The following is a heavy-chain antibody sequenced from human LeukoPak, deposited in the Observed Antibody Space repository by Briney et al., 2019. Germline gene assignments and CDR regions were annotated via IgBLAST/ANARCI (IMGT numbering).Heavy chain of an antibody. CDR2: IYHSGST. V-gene: IGHV4-30-2*01. Sequence: SQTLSLTCTVSGGSISSGGYYWSWIRQPPGKGLEWIGYIYHSGSTYYNPSLKSRVTIYVDVSKNHVSLKLNSVTAADTAVYYCARAGRLGGAFDIWGQGTMVTVSS. D-gene: IGHD3-10*01. CDR1: GGSISSGGYY. CDR3: ARAGRLGGAFDI. J-gene: IGHJ3*02.